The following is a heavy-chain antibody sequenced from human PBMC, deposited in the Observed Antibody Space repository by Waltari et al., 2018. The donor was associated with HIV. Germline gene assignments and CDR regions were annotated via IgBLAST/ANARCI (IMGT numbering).Heavy chain of an antibody. CDR2: MKGDGSEE. V-gene: IGHV3-7*03. J-gene: IGHJ3*01. CDR1: GLIFDIYW. CDR3: TRGAVYSNGPNDAFDV. D-gene: IGHD4-4*01. Sequence: LEQSGGQVVQPGGSLGISCFASGLIFDIYWMSWVRQSPGKGLEWLANMKGDGSEENYADSLKGRFTISRVNDKEALYLQMERMKVDDTAIYFCTRGAVYSNGPNDAFDVWGRGTMITVSS.